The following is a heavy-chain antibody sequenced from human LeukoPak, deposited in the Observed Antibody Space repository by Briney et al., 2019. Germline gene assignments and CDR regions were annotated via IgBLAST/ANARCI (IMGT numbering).Heavy chain of an antibody. J-gene: IGHJ4*02. D-gene: IGHD3-10*01. V-gene: IGHV3-30-3*01. CDR1: GLTFRNDV. CDR2: TSSDLNVK. Sequence: GGSMRLSCAASGLTFRNDVIHWVRQAPGKGLEWVALTSSDLNVKLYADSVKGRFTISRDNSRSTLYLQMNSLRPEDTAIYYCAREGYYGSGSPPSLYFDYWGQGTLVTVSS. CDR3: AREGYYGSGSPPSLYFDY.